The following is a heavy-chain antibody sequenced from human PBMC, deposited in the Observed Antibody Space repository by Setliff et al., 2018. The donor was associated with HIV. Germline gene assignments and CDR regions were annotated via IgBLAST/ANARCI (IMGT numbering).Heavy chain of an antibody. CDR1: GYTFTGYY. V-gene: IGHV1-2*04. J-gene: IGHJ6*02. D-gene: IGHD6-13*01. CDR3: ARGGYSSSLPVSYGMDV. Sequence: AASVKVSCKASGYTFTGYYMHWVRQAPGQGLEWMGWINPNSGGTNYAQKFQGWVTMTRDTSISTAYMELSRLRSDDTAVYYCARGGYSSSLPVSYGMDVWGQGTTVTVSS. CDR2: INPNSGGT.